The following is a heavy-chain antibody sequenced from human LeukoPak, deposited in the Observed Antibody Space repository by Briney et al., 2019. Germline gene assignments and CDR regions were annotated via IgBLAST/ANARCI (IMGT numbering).Heavy chain of an antibody. V-gene: IGHV4-59*10. D-gene: IGHD1-1*01. J-gene: IGHJ5*02. CDR1: GVSFSGYY. CDR3: ARAPTGTGGWNWFDP. CDR2: IYTSGTT. Sequence: SETLSLTCAGYGVSFSGYYWSWLRQPAGKGLELIGRIYTSGTTNYNPSLKSRVTMSVDTSKNQFSLKLSSVTAADTAVYYCARAPTGTGGWNWFDPWGQGTLVTVSS.